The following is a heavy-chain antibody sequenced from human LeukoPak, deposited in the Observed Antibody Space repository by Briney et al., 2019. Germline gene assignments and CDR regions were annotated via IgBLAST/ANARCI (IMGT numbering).Heavy chain of an antibody. D-gene: IGHD2-2*01. CDR3: ANLGVQTDCGSTSCTHPFDY. V-gene: IGHV1-2*02. Sequence: GASVKVSCKASGYTFTGYYMHWVRRAPGQGLEWMGWINPNSGGTNYAQKFQGRVTMTRETSISTAYMELSRLRSDDTAVYYCANLGVQTDCGSTSCTHPFDYWGQGTLVTVSS. J-gene: IGHJ4*02. CDR1: GYTFTGYY. CDR2: INPNSGGT.